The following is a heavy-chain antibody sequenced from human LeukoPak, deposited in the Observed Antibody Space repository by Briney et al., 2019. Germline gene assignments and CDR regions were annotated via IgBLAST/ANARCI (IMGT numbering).Heavy chain of an antibody. J-gene: IGHJ4*02. Sequence: GGSLRLSCAASGFTVSSNYMSWVRQAPGKGLEWVSVIYSGGDTYYADSVKGRVTISRDNSKKTLYLQMNTLGAEDTAVYYCARASGYSGYDPFDYWGQGTLVTVSS. V-gene: IGHV3-53*01. CDR3: ARASGYSGYDPFDY. CDR2: IYSGGDT. CDR1: GFTVSSNY. D-gene: IGHD5-12*01.